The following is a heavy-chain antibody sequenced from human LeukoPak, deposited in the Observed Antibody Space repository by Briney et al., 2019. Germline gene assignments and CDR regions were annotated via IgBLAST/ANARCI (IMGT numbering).Heavy chain of an antibody. Sequence: ASVKVSCKVSGYTLTELSMHWVRQAPGKGLEWMGGFDPEDGETIYAQKFQGRVTITADESTSTAYMELSSLRSEDTAVYYCARDVMVGATPSKGYMDVWGKGTTVTVSS. CDR1: GYTLTELS. D-gene: IGHD1-26*01. J-gene: IGHJ6*03. CDR3: ARDVMVGATPSKGYMDV. V-gene: IGHV1-24*01. CDR2: FDPEDGET.